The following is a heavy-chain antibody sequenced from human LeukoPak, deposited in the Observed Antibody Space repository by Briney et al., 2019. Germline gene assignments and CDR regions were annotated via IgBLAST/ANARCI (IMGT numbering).Heavy chain of an antibody. V-gene: IGHV1-69*04. Sequence: SVKVSCKASGGTFSSYAISWVRQAPGQGLEWMGRIIPIFGIANYAQKFQGRVTITADKSTSTAYMELSSLRSEDTAVYYCARDGLPYDILTPAGWFDPWGQGTLVTVSS. J-gene: IGHJ5*02. CDR3: ARDGLPYDILTPAGWFDP. CDR2: IIPIFGIA. D-gene: IGHD3-9*01. CDR1: GGTFSSYA.